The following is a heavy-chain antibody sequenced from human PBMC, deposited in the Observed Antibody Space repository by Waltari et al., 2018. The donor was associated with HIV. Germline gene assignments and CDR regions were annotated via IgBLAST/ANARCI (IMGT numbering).Heavy chain of an antibody. CDR1: GFTFSSYA. J-gene: IGHJ5*02. V-gene: IGHV3-23*01. Sequence: EVQLLESGGGLVQPGGSLRLSCAASGFTFSSYAMSWVRQAPGRGLEGVSAIGGVGGSTYYADSVKGRFTSSRDNSKNTLYLQMNSLRAKDTAVYYCAKGSLWFDPWGQGTLVTVSS. CDR3: AKGSLWFDP. CDR2: IGGVGGST. D-gene: IGHD3-10*01.